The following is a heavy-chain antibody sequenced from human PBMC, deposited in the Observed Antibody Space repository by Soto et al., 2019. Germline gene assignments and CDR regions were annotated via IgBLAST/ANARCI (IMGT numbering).Heavy chain of an antibody. CDR2: VAAGGGHT. J-gene: IGHJ4*02. CDR3: ARRTSFLGAFDY. CDR1: GFSFNKYA. Sequence: GGSLRLSCVASGFSFNKYAMAWVRQAPGKGLEWVSHVAAGGGHTYYAESVKGRFTISRDNSKNTLFLQINTLRADDTAIYFCARRTSFLGAFDYWGQGVLVTVSS. V-gene: IGHV3-23*01. D-gene: IGHD3-16*02.